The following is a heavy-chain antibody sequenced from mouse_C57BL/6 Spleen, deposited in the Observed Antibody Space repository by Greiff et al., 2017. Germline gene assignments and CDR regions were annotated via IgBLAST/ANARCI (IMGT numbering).Heavy chain of an antibody. J-gene: IGHJ3*01. D-gene: IGHD2-5*01. V-gene: IGHV1-74*01. CDR3: VYYSNYPSFAY. Sequence: VKLQQPGAELVKPGASVKVSCKASGYTFTSYWMHWVKQRPGQGLEWIGRIHPSASDTNYNQKFKGKATLTVDKSSSTAYMQLSSLTSEDSAVYYCVYYSNYPSFAYWGQGTLVTVSA. CDR1: GYTFTSYW. CDR2: IHPSASDT.